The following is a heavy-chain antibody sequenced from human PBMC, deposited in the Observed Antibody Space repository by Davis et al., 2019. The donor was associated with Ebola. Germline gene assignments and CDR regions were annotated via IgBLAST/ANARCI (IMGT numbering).Heavy chain of an antibody. V-gene: IGHV1-69*05. CDR3: ARDRGDGYTFDY. CDR1: GGTFSSYA. J-gene: IGHJ4*02. D-gene: IGHD5-24*01. CDR2: IIPIFGTA. Sequence: SVKVSCKASGGTFSSYAISWVRQAPGQGLEWMGGIIPIFGTANYAQKFQGRVTITRDTSASTAYMELSSLRSEDTAVYYCARDRGDGYTFDYWGQGTLVTVSS.